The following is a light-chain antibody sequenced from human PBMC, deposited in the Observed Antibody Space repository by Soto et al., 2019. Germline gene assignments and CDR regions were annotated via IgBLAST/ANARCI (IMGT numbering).Light chain of an antibody. Sequence: EIVLTQSPATLSLSPGERATLSCRASQSVSSYLAWYQQKPGQAPSLLIYDASNRATGIPARFSGSGSGTEFTLTISRLQSEDFAVYYCQQYNNWPPITFGQGTRLEIK. J-gene: IGKJ5*01. CDR3: QQYNNWPPIT. V-gene: IGKV3-11*01. CDR1: QSVSSY. CDR2: DAS.